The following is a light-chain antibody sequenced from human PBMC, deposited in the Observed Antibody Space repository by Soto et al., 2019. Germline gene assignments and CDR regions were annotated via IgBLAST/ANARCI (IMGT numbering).Light chain of an antibody. CDR1: TSDIGGYNY. CDR3: PSYTSSVTLV. Sequence: QSALTQPASVSGSPGQSITISCTGTTSDIGGYNYVSWYQHHPGKAPKLIFYDVSIRPSGVSNRFSASKSDNTASLTISGLQAEDEADYSCPSYTSSVTLVFGEGTKLTVL. CDR2: DVS. V-gene: IGLV2-14*03. J-gene: IGLJ2*01.